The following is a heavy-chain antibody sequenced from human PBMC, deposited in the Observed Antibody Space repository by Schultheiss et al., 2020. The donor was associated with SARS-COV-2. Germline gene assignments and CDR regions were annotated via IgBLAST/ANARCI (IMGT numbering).Heavy chain of an antibody. Sequence: SETLSLTCAVSGYSISSSNWWGWIRQPPGKGLEWIGSFSYSGSTYYNPSLKSRVAISLDTSKNQIFLTLSSVTATDTAVYYCARRAHGNRGYYYYMDVWGKGTTVTVSS. CDR2: FSYSGST. J-gene: IGHJ6*03. CDR1: GYSISSSNW. D-gene: IGHD2/OR15-2a*01. CDR3: ARRAHGNRGYYYYMDV. V-gene: IGHV4-38-2*01.